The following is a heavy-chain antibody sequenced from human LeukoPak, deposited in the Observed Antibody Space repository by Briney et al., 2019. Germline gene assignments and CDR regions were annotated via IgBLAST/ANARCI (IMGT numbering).Heavy chain of an antibody. Sequence: GGSLRLSCAASGFTFSSYAMSWVRQAPGKGLEWVSAISGSDGSTYYADSVKGRFTISRDNSKNTLYLQMNSLRAEDTAVYYCAKGTMVRGVITSPFDPWGQGTLVTVSS. CDR3: AKGTMVRGVITSPFDP. D-gene: IGHD3-10*01. V-gene: IGHV3-23*01. CDR2: ISGSDGST. J-gene: IGHJ5*02. CDR1: GFTFSSYA.